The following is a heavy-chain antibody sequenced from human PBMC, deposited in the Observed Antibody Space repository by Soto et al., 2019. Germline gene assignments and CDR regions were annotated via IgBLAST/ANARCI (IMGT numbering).Heavy chain of an antibody. CDR2: ISAYNGNT. Sequence: VQLVQSGAEVKQPGASVKVSCKASGYTFTSYGISWVRQAPGQGLEWMGWISAYNGNTNYAQKLQGRVTMTTDTSTSTAYMELRSLRSDDTAVYYCAREQQRQWLDNDAFDIWGQGTMVTVSS. J-gene: IGHJ3*02. CDR1: GYTFTSYG. D-gene: IGHD6-19*01. CDR3: AREQQRQWLDNDAFDI. V-gene: IGHV1-18*01.